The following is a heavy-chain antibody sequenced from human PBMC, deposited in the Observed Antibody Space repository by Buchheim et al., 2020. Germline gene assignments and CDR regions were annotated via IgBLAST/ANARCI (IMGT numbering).Heavy chain of an antibody. CDR2: IYYNGNA. CDR1: GGSISTAGDY. CDR3: AREGKGGATDD. J-gene: IGHJ4*02. D-gene: IGHD1-26*01. Sequence: QVQLQESGPGLVKPSQTLSLTCSVSGGSISTAGDYWSWIRQVPGKGLEWIGYIYYNGNAYYHPALESRVTLSVDTSKNQFSLKMTSVTAADTAIYYCAREGKGGATDDWGQGTL. V-gene: IGHV4-31*03.